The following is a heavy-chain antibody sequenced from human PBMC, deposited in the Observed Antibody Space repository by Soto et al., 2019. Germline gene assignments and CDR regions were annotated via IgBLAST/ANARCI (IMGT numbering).Heavy chain of an antibody. CDR2: ISAYNGNT. D-gene: IGHD2-2*01. V-gene: IGHV1-18*01. CDR1: GYTFTSYG. J-gene: IGHJ4*02. CDR3: ARDRYCSSTSCRALIDY. Sequence: ASVKVSCKASGYTFTSYGISWVRQAPGQGLEWMGWISAYNGNTNYAQKLQGRVTMATDTSTSTAYMELRSLRSDDTAVYYCARDRYCSSTSCRALIDYWGQGTLVIVSS.